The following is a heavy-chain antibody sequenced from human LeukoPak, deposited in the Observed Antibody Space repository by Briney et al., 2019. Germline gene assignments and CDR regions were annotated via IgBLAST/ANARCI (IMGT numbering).Heavy chain of an antibody. Sequence: SGTLSLTCTVSGGSISSYYWSWIRQPAGKGLEWIGRIYTSGSTNYNPSLKSRVTMSVDTSKNQFSLKLSSVTAADTAVYYCARAISKGDFWSGPRFDPWGQGTLVTVSS. CDR2: IYTSGST. CDR3: ARAISKGDFWSGPRFDP. D-gene: IGHD3-3*01. CDR1: GGSISSYY. V-gene: IGHV4-4*07. J-gene: IGHJ5*02.